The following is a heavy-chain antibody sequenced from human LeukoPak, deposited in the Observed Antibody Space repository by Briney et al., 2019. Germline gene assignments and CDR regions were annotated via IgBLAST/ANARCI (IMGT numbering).Heavy chain of an antibody. CDR1: GGSISSYY. J-gene: IGHJ3*02. D-gene: IGHD6-19*01. CDR3: ARYSSGWRSFDI. Sequence: SETLSLTCTVSGGSISSYYWSWIRQPPGKGLEWIGYIYYSGSTNYNPSLKSRVTISVDTSKNQFSLDLSSVTAADTAVYYCARYSSGWRSFDIWGQGTMVTVSS. V-gene: IGHV4-59*01. CDR2: IYYSGST.